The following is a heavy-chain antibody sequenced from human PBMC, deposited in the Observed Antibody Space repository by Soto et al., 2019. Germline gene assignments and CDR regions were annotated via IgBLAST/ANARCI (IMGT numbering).Heavy chain of an antibody. J-gene: IGHJ4*02. CDR1: GFSFSDYY. CDR3: ARARLVVEGRFDY. D-gene: IGHD3-22*01. CDR2: ISSTATYT. Sequence: QVQLVESGGGLVKPGGSLRLSCAASGFSFSDYYMNWIRQAPGKGLEWLSYISSTATYTNYADSVRGRFTISRDSAKNSLYLDMNGLRAEDTAVYYCARARLVVEGRFDYWGQGPLVTVSS. V-gene: IGHV3-11*06.